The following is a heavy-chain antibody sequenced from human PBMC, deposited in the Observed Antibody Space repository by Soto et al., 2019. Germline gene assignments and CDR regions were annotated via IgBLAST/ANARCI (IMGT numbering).Heavy chain of an antibody. CDR3: VKDPRYCSSTXCYTRYNWNYYYYGMDV. D-gene: IGHD2-2*02. V-gene: IGHV3-64D*06. Sequence: TRGSLRLSCSASGFTFSSYAMHWVRQAPGKGLECVSAISSNGGSTYYADSVKGRFTISRDNSKNTLYLQMSSLRAEDTAVYYCVKDPRYCSSTXCYTRYNWNYYYYGMDVWGQGTTVTVSS. CDR1: GFTFSSYA. CDR2: ISSNGGST. J-gene: IGHJ6*02.